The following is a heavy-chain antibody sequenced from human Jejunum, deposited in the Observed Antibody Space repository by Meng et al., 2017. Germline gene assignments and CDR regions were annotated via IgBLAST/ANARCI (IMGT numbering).Heavy chain of an antibody. J-gene: IGHJ4*02. CDR1: GFTFGVYT. V-gene: IGHV3-21*01. Sequence: GESLKISCAASGFTFGVYTMNWVRQAPGKGLEWVASISSTSTSIYYADAVKGRFTLSRDNAKNSLYLQMNSLRAEDTAVYYCARAGKEIRDDSGYYRLDSWGPGTLVTVSS. D-gene: IGHD3-22*01. CDR3: ARAGKEIRDDSGYYRLDS. CDR2: ISSTSTSI.